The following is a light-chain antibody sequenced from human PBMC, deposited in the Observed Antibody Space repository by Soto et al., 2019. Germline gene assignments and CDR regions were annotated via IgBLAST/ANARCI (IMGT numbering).Light chain of an antibody. CDR1: SSDVGGYDY. V-gene: IGLV2-14*01. CDR3: SSYASSSTDYV. CDR2: DVS. Sequence: QSALTQPASVSGSPGQSITISCTGTSSDVGGYDYVSWYQQHPGKAPKLMIYDVSTRPSGVSNRFSGSKSGNTASLTISGLQAEDEADYYCSSYASSSTDYVFGTGTKLTVL. J-gene: IGLJ1*01.